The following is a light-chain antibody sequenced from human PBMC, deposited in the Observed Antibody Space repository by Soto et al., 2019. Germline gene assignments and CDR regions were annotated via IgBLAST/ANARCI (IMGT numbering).Light chain of an antibody. CDR1: SSNIGAGYD. Sequence: QSVLTQPPSVSGAPGQRVTISCTGSSSNIGAGYDVHWYQQLPGTAPKLLIYGNNNRPSGVPDRFSGSKSGTSASLAIIGLQAEDEADYYCQSYDSDLSGFFVFGTGTKLTVL. CDR2: GNN. CDR3: QSYDSDLSGFFV. V-gene: IGLV1-40*01. J-gene: IGLJ1*01.